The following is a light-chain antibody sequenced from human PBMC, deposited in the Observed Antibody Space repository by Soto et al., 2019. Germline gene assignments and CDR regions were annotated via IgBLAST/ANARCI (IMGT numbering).Light chain of an antibody. Sequence: IFLTLYPTNLSSIPGDRVTRSFRASQDINTRLAWYQHRPDQAPKLLIYQTSIRAAGIPARFSASGSGTDFTFTISYLQPEDFALYYCQQAQSFPRTFGQGAKVDIK. CDR1: QDINTR. CDR3: QQAQSFPRT. V-gene: IGKV3D-11*01. CDR2: QTS. J-gene: IGKJ1*01.